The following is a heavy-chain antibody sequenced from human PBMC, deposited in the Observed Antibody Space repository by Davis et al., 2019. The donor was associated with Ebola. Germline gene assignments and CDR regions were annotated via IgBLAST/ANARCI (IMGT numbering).Heavy chain of an antibody. V-gene: IGHV4-39*01. CDR2: IYYSGST. J-gene: IGHJ6*02. CDR1: GGSISSSNYY. CDR3: ARGDCSGGSCYWYYYYYGMDV. D-gene: IGHD2-15*01. Sequence: SETLSLTCTVSGGSISSSNYYWGWTRQPPGKGLAWIGSIYYSGSTYYNPSLKSRVTISVDTSKNQFSLKLSSVTAADTAVYYCARGDCSGGSCYWYYYYYGMDVWGQGTTVTVSS.